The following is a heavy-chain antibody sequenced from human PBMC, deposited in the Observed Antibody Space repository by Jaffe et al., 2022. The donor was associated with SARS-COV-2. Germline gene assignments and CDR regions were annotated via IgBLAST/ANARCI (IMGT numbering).Heavy chain of an antibody. CDR1: GYTFTGYY. D-gene: IGHD2-2*01. CDR2: INPNSGGT. V-gene: IGHV1-2*02. J-gene: IGHJ5*02. CDR3: AREARKFVVVPAAIGSSFLDP. Sequence: QVQLVQSGAEVKKPGASVKVSCKASGYTFTGYYMHWVRQAPGQGLEWMGWINPNSGGTNYAQKFQGRVTMTRDTSISTAYMELSRLRSDDTAVYYCAREARKFVVVPAAIGSSFLDPWGQGTLVTVSS.